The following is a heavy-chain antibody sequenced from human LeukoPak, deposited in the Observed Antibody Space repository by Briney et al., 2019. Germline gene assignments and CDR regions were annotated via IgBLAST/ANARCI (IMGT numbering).Heavy chain of an antibody. Sequence: SQTLSPTCTVSGGSFSSGFYWSWIRQHPGKGLEWIGYIYYSGGTYYNPSLKSRVSILLDTSKKQFSLKLTSVTVADTAVYYCARAMTSHYLDYWGQGTLVTVSS. CDR1: GGSFSSGFY. V-gene: IGHV4-31*03. CDR3: ARAMTSHYLDY. CDR2: IYYSGGT. J-gene: IGHJ4*02. D-gene: IGHD2-21*02.